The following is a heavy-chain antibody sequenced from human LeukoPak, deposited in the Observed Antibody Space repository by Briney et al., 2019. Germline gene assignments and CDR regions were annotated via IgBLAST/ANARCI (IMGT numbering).Heavy chain of an antibody. Sequence: GRSLRLSCAASGFTFNNYGMHWVRQAPGKGLEWGAVISYDGSKKYYADSVKGRFTFSRDNSKNTLHLQMDSLRPEDTAVYYCAKAGLWFGEPSNYFDYWGQGTLVTVSS. D-gene: IGHD3-10*01. CDR1: GFTFNNYG. CDR3: AKAGLWFGEPSNYFDY. CDR2: ISYDGSKK. J-gene: IGHJ4*02. V-gene: IGHV3-30*18.